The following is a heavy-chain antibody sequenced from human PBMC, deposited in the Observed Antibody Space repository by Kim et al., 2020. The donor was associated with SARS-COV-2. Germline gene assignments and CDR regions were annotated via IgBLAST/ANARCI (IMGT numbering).Heavy chain of an antibody. V-gene: IGHV4-59*08. D-gene: IGHD5-18*01. CDR3: ARHFVDTASSYAMDV. J-gene: IGHJ6*02. CDR1: GGSISSYY. CDR2: IHYTGST. Sequence: SETLSLTCTVSGGSISSYYWSWIRLPPGKGLEWIGYIHYTGSTNYNPSLKSRVTISVDTSKSQFSLKLSSVTAADTAVYYCARHFVDTASSYAMDVWGQGTTVTVSS.